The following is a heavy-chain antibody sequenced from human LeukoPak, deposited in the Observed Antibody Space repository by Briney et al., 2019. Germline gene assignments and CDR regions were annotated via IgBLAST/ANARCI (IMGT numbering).Heavy chain of an antibody. D-gene: IGHD3-10*01. V-gene: IGHV1-2*02. CDR1: GYTFTGYY. CDR2: INPNSGGT. J-gene: IGHJ5*02. CDR3: ARDRKTVGWFDANNWFDP. Sequence: GASVKVSCKASGYTFTGYYMHWVRQAPGQGLEWMGWINPNSGGTNYAQKFQGRVTMTRDTSISTAYMELSRLRSDDTAVYYCARDRKTVGWFDANNWFDPWGQGTLVTVSS.